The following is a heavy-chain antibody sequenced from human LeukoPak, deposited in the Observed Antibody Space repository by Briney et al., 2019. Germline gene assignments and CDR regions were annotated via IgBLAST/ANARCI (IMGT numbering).Heavy chain of an antibody. J-gene: IGHJ4*02. Sequence: GASVKLSCNSSVYTFTSHYITWVRQPPGQGLEWVGCITAYNGSGNYAQKFQGRVTITIDTSTHTAYMAQKSLTSDDTAVYSCPICGAMMATVDFWGQGTLVTVSS. D-gene: IGHD5-24*01. CDR1: VYTFTSHY. CDR2: ITAYNGSG. V-gene: IGHV1-18*01. CDR3: PICGAMMATVDF.